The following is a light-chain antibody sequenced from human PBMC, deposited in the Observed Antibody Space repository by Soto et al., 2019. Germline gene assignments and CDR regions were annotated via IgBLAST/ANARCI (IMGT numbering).Light chain of an antibody. V-gene: IGLV1-51*01. CDR1: SSNIGNNY. J-gene: IGLJ3*02. CDR3: GTWDSSLSVAV. CDR2: DGD. Sequence: QSVLTQPPSISAAPGQKVTISCSGSSSNIGNNYVSWFQQFPGTAPKLLVYDGDHRPSGIPDRFSDSKSGTSATLSISGLQTGDEADYYCGTWDSSLSVAVFGGGTKLTVL.